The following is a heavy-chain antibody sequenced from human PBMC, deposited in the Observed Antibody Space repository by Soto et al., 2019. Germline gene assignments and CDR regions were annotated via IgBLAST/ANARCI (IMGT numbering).Heavy chain of an antibody. D-gene: IGHD6-13*01. CDR2: ISAYNGNT. CDR3: ASQIPKRYSSSRYPNYYYYGMDV. J-gene: IGHJ6*02. V-gene: IGHV1-18*01. CDR1: GYTFTSYG. Sequence: QVQLVQSGAEVKKPGASVKVSCKASGYTFTSYGISWVRQAPGQGLEWMGWISAYNGNTNYAQKLQGRVTMTTDTSTSTAYMELRSLRSDDTAVYYCASQIPKRYSSSRYPNYYYYGMDVWGQGTTVTVSS.